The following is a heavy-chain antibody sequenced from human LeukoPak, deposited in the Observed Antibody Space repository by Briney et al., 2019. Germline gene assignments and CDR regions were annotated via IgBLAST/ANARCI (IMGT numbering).Heavy chain of an antibody. CDR1: GFTFTSSA. CDR2: IVVGSGNT. Sequence: SVKVSCKASGFTFTSSAMQWVRQARGQRLEWIGWIVVGSGNTNYAQKFQERVTITRDMSTSTAYMELTSLRSEDTAVYYCAADLNYYDSSGSGDYWGQGTLVTVSS. CDR3: AADLNYYDSSGSGDY. V-gene: IGHV1-58*02. D-gene: IGHD3-22*01. J-gene: IGHJ4*02.